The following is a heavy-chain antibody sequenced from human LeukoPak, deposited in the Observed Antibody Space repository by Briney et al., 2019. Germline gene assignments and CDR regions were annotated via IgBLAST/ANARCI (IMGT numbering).Heavy chain of an antibody. CDR3: AKPYYDSSGYLLHFDY. V-gene: IGHV3-30*18. D-gene: IGHD3-22*01. CDR2: ISYDGSNK. J-gene: IGHJ4*02. Sequence: PGRSLRLSCAASGFTFYIYAIHWVRQAPGKGLEWVAVISYDGSNKYYADSVKGRFTISRDNSKNTLYLQMNSLRAEDTAVYYCAKPYYDSSGYLLHFDYWGQGTLVTVSS. CDR1: GFTFYIYA.